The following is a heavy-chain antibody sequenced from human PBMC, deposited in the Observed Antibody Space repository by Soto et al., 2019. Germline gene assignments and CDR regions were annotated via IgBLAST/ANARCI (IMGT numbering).Heavy chain of an antibody. CDR1: GGTFSSYA. D-gene: IGHD1-26*01. V-gene: IGHV1-69*13. J-gene: IGHJ4*02. CDR3: ASDIGAYSGSYLDY. CDR2: IIPIFGTA. Sequence: SVKVSCKASGGTFSSYAISWVRQAPGQGLEWMGGIIPIFGTANYAQKFQGRVTITADESTSTAYMELSSLRSEDTAVYYCASDIGAYSGSYLDYWGQGTLVTVSS.